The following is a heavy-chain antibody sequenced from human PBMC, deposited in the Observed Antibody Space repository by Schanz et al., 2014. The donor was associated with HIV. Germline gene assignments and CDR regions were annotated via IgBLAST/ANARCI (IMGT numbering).Heavy chain of an antibody. CDR1: GFTFSSYG. V-gene: IGHV3-33*06. D-gene: IGHD3-16*02. CDR3: AKMEMAIVRWYYGMDV. J-gene: IGHJ6*02. Sequence: QVQLVESGGGVVQPGRSLRLSCAASGFTFSSYGMNWVRQAPGKGLEWVAVIWYDGSKKYYADSVKGRFTISRDNSKNTLYLQMNTLRAEDTAVYYCAKMEMAIVRWYYGMDVWGPGTSVTVSS. CDR2: IWYDGSKK.